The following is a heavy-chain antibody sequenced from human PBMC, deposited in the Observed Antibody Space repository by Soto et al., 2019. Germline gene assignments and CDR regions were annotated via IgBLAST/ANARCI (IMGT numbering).Heavy chain of an antibody. Sequence: SETLSLTCTVSGGSIRSYYWIWIRQPPGKGLDWIGYIYYSGSTNYNPSLKSRLTMSVDTPKNQISLKLTSVTAADTAVYFCARGNISGFYYYLDVWGQGTTVTVSS. J-gene: IGHJ6*03. CDR1: GGSIRSYY. D-gene: IGHD5-12*01. V-gene: IGHV4-59*01. CDR2: IYYSGST. CDR3: ARGNISGFYYYLDV.